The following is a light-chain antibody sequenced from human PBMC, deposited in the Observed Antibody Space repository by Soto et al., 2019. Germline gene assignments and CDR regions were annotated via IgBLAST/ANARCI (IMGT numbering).Light chain of an antibody. V-gene: IGLV2-23*02. CDR1: SSDVGSYNL. Sequence: ALTQPASVSGSPGQSITISCTGTSSDVGSYNLVSWYQQHPGKAPKLMIYEVSKRPSGVSNRFSGSKSGNTASLTISGLQAEDEADYYCCSYAGSSTSFGTGTKVTV. CDR3: CSYAGSSTS. J-gene: IGLJ1*01. CDR2: EVS.